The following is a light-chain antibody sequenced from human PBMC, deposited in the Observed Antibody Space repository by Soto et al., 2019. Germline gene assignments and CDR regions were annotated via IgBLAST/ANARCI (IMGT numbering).Light chain of an antibody. V-gene: IGLV2-14*01. CDR1: SSDVGGYNY. Sequence: QSALTQPASVSGSPGQSITISCTGTSSDVGGYNYVSWYQQHPGEAPKLMIYDVSYRPSGISNRFSGSKSGNTASLTISGLHAEDEADYYCSSYTGSSPRLGGGTKLTVL. CDR3: SSYTGSSPR. J-gene: IGLJ2*01. CDR2: DVS.